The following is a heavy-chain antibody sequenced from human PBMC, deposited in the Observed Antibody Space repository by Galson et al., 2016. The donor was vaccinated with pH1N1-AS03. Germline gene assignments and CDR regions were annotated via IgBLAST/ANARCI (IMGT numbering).Heavy chain of an antibody. V-gene: IGHV5-51*01. Sequence: QSGAEVKQPGEPLTISCKTSGYLFTNYWIGWVRHMPGKGLEWMGIFYPSDSDARYSPSFQGQVTFSADKSTATAYLQWTTLKAADTAIYYCARHASPTILSYHFDSWGRGTLVTVSS. CDR2: FYPSDSDA. D-gene: IGHD1-26*01. CDR3: ARHASPTILSYHFDS. CDR1: GYLFTNYW. J-gene: IGHJ4*02.